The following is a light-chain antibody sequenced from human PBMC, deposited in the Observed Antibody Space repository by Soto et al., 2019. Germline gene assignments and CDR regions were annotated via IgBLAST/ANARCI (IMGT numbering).Light chain of an antibody. Sequence: DIQMTQSPSTLSASVGDRVTVTCRASQSVRDWVAWYQQQAGRAPRLLIYKASSLQSGVPSRFSGSGFGKEFTLTISSLQPDDFAYYYCQQYYSYSQLDFGGGTKVDI. CDR2: KAS. CDR3: QQYYSYSQLD. CDR1: QSVRDW. V-gene: IGKV1-5*03. J-gene: IGKJ4*01.